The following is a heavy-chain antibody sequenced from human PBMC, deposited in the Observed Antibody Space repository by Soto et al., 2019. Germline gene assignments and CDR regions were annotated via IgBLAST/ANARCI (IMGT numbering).Heavy chain of an antibody. D-gene: IGHD3-16*01. V-gene: IGHV3-15*01. CDR3: TTEGAENY. CDR1: GFAFSNAW. J-gene: IGHJ4*02. CDR2: VKTKTDGGTT. Sequence: GSLRLSCAASGFAFSNAWMRWVRQAPGKGLEWVGRVKTKTDGGTTDYAAPGKGRFTISSDDSKNTLYLQMNSLETEDTAVYYCTTEGAENYWGQGTLVTVSS.